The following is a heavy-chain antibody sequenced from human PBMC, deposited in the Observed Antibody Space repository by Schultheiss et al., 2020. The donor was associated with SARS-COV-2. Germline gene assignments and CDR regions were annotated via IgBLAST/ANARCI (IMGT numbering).Heavy chain of an antibody. CDR3: ARHVVQGYDFWSGYFDPEQNWFDP. CDR2: IYYSGST. CDR1: GGSFSGYY. V-gene: IGHV4-34*01. J-gene: IGHJ5*02. Sequence: SETLSLTCAVYGGSFSGYYWSWIRQHPGKGLEWIGYIYYSGSTYYNPSLKSRVTISVDTSKNQFSLKLSSVTAADTAVYYCARHVVQGYDFWSGYFDPEQNWFDPWGQGTLVTVSS. D-gene: IGHD3-3*01.